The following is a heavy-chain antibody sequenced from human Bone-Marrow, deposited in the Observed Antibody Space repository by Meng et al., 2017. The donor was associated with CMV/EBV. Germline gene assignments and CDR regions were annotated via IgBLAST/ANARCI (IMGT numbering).Heavy chain of an antibody. CDR3: AREIAAGGNGFDP. D-gene: IGHD6-13*01. J-gene: IGHJ5*02. CDR2: IYYSGST. CDR1: GGSISSYY. Sequence: GSLRLACTVSGGSISSYYWSWIRQPPGKGLEWIGYIYYSGSTNYNPSLKSRVTISVDTSKNQFSLKLSSVTAADTAVYYCAREIAAGGNGFDPWGQGTLVTVSS. V-gene: IGHV4-59*01.